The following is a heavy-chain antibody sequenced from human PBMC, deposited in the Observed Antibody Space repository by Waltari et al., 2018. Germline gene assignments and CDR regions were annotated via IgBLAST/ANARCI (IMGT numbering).Heavy chain of an antibody. CDR3: VRERFDI. V-gene: IGHV3-30-3*01. CDR2: ISNDGSNK. CDR1: GFTFSKYP. D-gene: IGHD3-10*01. Sequence: QVQLVESGGGVVQPGRSLRLSCAASGFTFSKYPLHWVRQAPGKGLEWVAVISNDGSNKYYADYLKGRFTISRDNSKNMLYLQMSSLRAEDTAVYYCVRERFDIWGQGTMVTVSS. J-gene: IGHJ3*02.